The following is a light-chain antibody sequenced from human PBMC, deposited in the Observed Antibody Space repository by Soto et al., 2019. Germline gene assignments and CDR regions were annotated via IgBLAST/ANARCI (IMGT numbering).Light chain of an antibody. CDR1: QSFTTW. Sequence: DIQMTQSPSTLAASVGDRVTITCRASQSFTTWLAWYQQKPGKAPQLLIYEASRLKSGVPSRFSGSESGTEFPLTISSLQPDDFATDYCQNYDSTSSPTFGQGTKVEIK. CDR3: QNYDSTSSPT. V-gene: IGKV1-5*03. J-gene: IGKJ1*01. CDR2: EAS.